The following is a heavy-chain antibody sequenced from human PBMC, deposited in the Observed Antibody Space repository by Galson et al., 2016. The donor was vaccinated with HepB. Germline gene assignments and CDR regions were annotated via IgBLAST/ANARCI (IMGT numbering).Heavy chain of an antibody. D-gene: IGHD1-26*01. V-gene: IGHV4-31*03. CDR1: GGSISGDDYY. Sequence: TLSLTCTVSGGSISGDDYYWSWIRQHPGKGLEWIGYVYFSGSPYYNPSLKSRVTISVDPSTNHFSLRLSSVTAADTAVYFCARDSGDLDAFDIWGQGTMVTVSS. CDR3: ARDSGDLDAFDI. J-gene: IGHJ3*02. CDR2: VYFSGSP.